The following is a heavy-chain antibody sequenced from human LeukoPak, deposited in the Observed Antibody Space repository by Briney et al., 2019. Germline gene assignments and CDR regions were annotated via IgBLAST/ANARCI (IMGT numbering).Heavy chain of an antibody. J-gene: IGHJ4*02. CDR3: ANPKDSTVRFIFDY. V-gene: IGHV3-23*01. CDR1: GFTFSNYV. D-gene: IGHD2/OR15-2a*01. Sequence: GGSQRLSCAASGFTFSNYVMSWVRQAPGKGLEWVSAVSGSGGSTYYADSVKGRFTISRDNSKNTLYLQMNSLRAEDTAVYYCANPKDSTVRFIFDYWGQGTLVTVSS. CDR2: VSGSGGST.